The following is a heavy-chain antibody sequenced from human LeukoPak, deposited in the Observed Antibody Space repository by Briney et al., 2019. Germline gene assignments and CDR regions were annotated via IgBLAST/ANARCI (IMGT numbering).Heavy chain of an antibody. CDR1: GGSISSYY. CDR2: IYYSGST. CDR3: ARGYSYGYGWFDP. J-gene: IGHJ5*02. V-gene: IGHV4-59*08. Sequence: SETLSLTCTVSGGSISSYYWSWIRQPPGKGLEWIGYIYYSGSTNYNPSLKSRVTISVDTSKNQFSLKLSSVTAADTAVYYCARGYSYGYGWFDPWGQGTLVAVSS. D-gene: IGHD5-18*01.